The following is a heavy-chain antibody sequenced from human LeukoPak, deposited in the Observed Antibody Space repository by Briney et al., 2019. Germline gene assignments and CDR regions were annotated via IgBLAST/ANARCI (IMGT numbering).Heavy chain of an antibody. V-gene: IGHV3-66*02. Sequence: GGSLRLSCAVSGFSVISNFMSWVRQPPGKRLEWVSVIYSGESGGHTYYADSVRGRFIISRDNSRNTLYLQMNSLRAEDTAVYYCARDHPPGASDRWFDPWGQGTLVTVSS. J-gene: IGHJ5*02. CDR2: IYSGESGGHT. D-gene: IGHD2-2*01. CDR1: GFSVISNF. CDR3: ARDHPPGASDRWFDP.